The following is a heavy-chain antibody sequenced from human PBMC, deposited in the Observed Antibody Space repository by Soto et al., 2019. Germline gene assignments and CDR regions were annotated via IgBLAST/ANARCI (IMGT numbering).Heavy chain of an antibody. Sequence: EVQLLDSGGGLVQPGGSLRRSCAASGCTFSGYALTWVRQAPGKGLEWVSAISGGGDATFYADSVTGRFTISSANSKNTLYLQMNTLRAEDTAVYYCARKVSGSTGRPDLWYFDLWGRGTLVTVSS. V-gene: IGHV3-23*01. CDR2: ISGGGDAT. CDR1: GCTFSGYA. CDR3: ARKVSGSTGRPDLWYFDL. D-gene: IGHD3-10*01. J-gene: IGHJ2*01.